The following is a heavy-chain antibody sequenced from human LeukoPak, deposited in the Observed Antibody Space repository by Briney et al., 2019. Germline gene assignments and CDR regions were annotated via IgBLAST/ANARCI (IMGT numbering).Heavy chain of an antibody. CDR2: IYNGVPT. CDR1: GAPISRFY. D-gene: IGHD6-19*01. J-gene: IGHJ4*02. CDR3: VQSTGWPGFDY. Sequence: PSDTLSLICTASGAPISRFYWSWVRQPPGKGLEWIGNIYNGVPTFFNPSLHSRVTLSVDTSKTQFSLQLASVTAADTAIYYCVQSTGWPGFDYWGQGILVSVSS. V-gene: IGHV4-4*09.